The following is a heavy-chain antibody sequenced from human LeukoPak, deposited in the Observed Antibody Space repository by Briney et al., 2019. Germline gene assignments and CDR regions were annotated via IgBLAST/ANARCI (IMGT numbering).Heavy chain of an antibody. D-gene: IGHD2-2*01. CDR3: ARHRPAVMSTDAFDI. Sequence: GGSLRLSCAASGFTFSDYFMSWIRQAPGKGLEWVSYISSSGSTMYYADSVKGRFTISRDNAKNSLYLQMNSLRAEDTAVYYCARHRPAVMSTDAFDIWGQGTMVTVSS. V-gene: IGHV3-11*01. CDR2: ISSSGSTM. CDR1: GFTFSDYF. J-gene: IGHJ3*02.